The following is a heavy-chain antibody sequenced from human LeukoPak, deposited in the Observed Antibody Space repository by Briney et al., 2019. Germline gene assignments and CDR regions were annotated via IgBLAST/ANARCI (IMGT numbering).Heavy chain of an antibody. CDR1: GFSFNSYT. CDR2: ISPVSSYT. D-gene: IGHD2/OR15-2a*01. J-gene: IGHJ6*02. Sequence: GSLRLSCLASGFSFNSYTMNWVREAPGKGLEWVSTISPVSSYTWYAESVKGRFTISRDNPKNSLYLQMDSLRAEDTAVYYCVRDVSRRIGMDVWGQGTTVTVS. CDR3: VRDVSRRIGMDV. V-gene: IGHV3-21*01.